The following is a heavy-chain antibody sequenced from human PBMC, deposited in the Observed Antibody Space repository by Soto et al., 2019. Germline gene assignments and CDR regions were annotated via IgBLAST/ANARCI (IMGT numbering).Heavy chain of an antibody. Sequence: GSLRLSCAASGFTFSDYYMSWIRQAPGKGLEWVSYISSSSSYTNYADSVKGRFTISRDNAKNSLYLQMNSLRAEDTAVYYCARCNGEWELLMADAFDIWGQGTMVTVSS. CDR1: GFTFSDYY. V-gene: IGHV3-11*06. D-gene: IGHD1-26*01. CDR3: ARCNGEWELLMADAFDI. CDR2: ISSSSSYT. J-gene: IGHJ3*02.